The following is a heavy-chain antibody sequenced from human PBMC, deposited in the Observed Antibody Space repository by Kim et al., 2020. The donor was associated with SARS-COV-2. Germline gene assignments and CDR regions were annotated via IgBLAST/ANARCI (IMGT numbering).Heavy chain of an antibody. D-gene: IGHD5-18*01. CDR1: GGSISSYY. V-gene: IGHV4-59*08. CDR3: AGYPIQLWLGWFDP. J-gene: IGHJ5*02. Sequence: SETLSLTCTVSGGSISSYYWSWIRQPPGKGLEWIGYIYYSGSTNYNPSLKSRVTISVDTSKNQFSLKLSSVTAADTAVYYCAGYPIQLWLGWFDPWGQGTLVTVSS. CDR2: IYYSGST.